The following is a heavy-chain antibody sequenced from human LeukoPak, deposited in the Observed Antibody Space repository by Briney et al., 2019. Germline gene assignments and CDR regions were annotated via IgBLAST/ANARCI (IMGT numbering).Heavy chain of an antibody. D-gene: IGHD6-13*01. CDR1: GFTFSSYS. V-gene: IGHV3-21*01. CDR3: ARDRPLGIAFDY. Sequence: GGSLRLSCAASGFTFSSYSMNWVRQAPGKGLEWVSSISSSSSYIYYADSVKGRFTISRDNAKNSLYLQMNSLRAEDTAVYYCARDRPLGIAFDYWGQGTLVTVS. J-gene: IGHJ4*02. CDR2: ISSSSSYI.